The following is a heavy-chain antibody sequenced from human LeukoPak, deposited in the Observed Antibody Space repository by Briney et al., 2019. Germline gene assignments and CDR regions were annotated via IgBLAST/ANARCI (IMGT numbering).Heavy chain of an antibody. CDR2: MNPNSGNT. J-gene: IGHJ5*02. CDR1: GYTFTSYD. Sequence: GASVKVSCKASGYTFTSYDINWVRQATGQGLEWMGWMNPNSGNTGYAQKFQGRVTMTRNTSISTAYMELSSLRSEDTAVYYCARGRGYCSGGSCYSKGRNWFDPWGQGTLVTVSS. V-gene: IGHV1-8*01. D-gene: IGHD2-15*01. CDR3: ARGRGYCSGGSCYSKGRNWFDP.